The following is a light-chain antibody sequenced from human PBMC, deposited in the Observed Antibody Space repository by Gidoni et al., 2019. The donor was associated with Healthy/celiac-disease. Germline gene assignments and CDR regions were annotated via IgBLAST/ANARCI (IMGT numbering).Light chain of an antibody. CDR3: QQSYSTLFT. CDR1: QSISSS. V-gene: IGKV1-39*01. Sequence: IQITHSPSSLSASVGDRVTSTSRASQSISSSLTWYQQNPGKAPKLLIYAASSLQSGVPSRFSGRGSGTDSTLTISSLQAEDFATYYCQQSYSTLFTFXPXTKVDIK. CDR2: AAS. J-gene: IGKJ3*01.